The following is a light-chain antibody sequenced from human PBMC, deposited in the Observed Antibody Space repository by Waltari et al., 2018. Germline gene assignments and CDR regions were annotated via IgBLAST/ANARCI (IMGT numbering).Light chain of an antibody. CDR2: WSS. Sequence: DIVMTQSPDSLALSLGERATINCKSSQSVFYNSNNKNYLALYQQKPGQPPKLLIYWSSTREPGVPARFSGSASGANFTLTISSLQAEDVAIYYCQQYYTPPYTFGRGTKLEIK. V-gene: IGKV4-1*01. CDR1: QSVFYNSNNKNY. CDR3: QQYYTPPYT. J-gene: IGKJ2*01.